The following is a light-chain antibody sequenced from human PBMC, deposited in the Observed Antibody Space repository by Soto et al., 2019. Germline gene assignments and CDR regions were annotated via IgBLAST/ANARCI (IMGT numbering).Light chain of an antibody. CDR2: EVS. Sequence: QSALTQPASVSGSPGQSVTISCTGTSSDVGAYNYVSWYQLHPGKAPKLLISEVSNRPSGVSSRFSGSKSGNTASLTISGLQAEDEADYYCSSYTTSDNFVFGTGTKVTVL. CDR3: SSYTTSDNFV. V-gene: IGLV2-14*01. J-gene: IGLJ1*01. CDR1: SSDVGAYNY.